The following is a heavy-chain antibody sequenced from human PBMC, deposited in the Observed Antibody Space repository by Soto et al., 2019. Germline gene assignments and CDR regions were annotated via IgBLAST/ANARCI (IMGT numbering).Heavy chain of an antibody. CDR3: AKDWPGTSSVTSDY. D-gene: IGHD4-17*01. CDR1: GFDFSSYA. J-gene: IGHJ4*02. CDR2: ITYTGDTT. Sequence: GGSLRLSCAASGFDFSSYAMTWVRQAPGKGLEWVSGITYTGDTTYYADSVKGRFTISRDNYRNTLYLQMNSLRADDTAMYFCAKDWPGTSSVTSDYWGQGTPVTVSS. V-gene: IGHV3-23*01.